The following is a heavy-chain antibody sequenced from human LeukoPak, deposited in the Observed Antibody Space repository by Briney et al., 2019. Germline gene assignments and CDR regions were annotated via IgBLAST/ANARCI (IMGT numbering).Heavy chain of an antibody. V-gene: IGHV3-30-3*01. J-gene: IGHJ4*02. CDR1: GFTFSNAW. CDR2: ISYDGSNK. Sequence: GGSLRLSCAASGFTFSNAWMNWVRQAPGKGLEWVAVISYDGSNKYYADSVKGRFTISRDNSKNTLYLQMNSLRTEDTAVYYCARVPGYDSSGYFDYWGQGTLVTVSS. CDR3: ARVPGYDSSGYFDY. D-gene: IGHD3-22*01.